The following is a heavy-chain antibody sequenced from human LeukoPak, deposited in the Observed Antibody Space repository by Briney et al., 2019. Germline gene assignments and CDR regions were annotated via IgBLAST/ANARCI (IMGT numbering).Heavy chain of an antibody. CDR3: AKGIPIRPLEPDYYYYGMDV. CDR1: GFTFSSYG. CDR2: ISYDGSNK. V-gene: IGHV3-30*18. Sequence: GGSLRLSCAASGFTFSSYGMHWVRQAPGKGLEWVAVISYDGSNKYYADSVKGRFTISRDNSKNTLYLQMNSLRAEGTAVYYCAKGIPIRPLEPDYYYYGMDVWGQGTTVTVSS. D-gene: IGHD5-24*01. J-gene: IGHJ6*02.